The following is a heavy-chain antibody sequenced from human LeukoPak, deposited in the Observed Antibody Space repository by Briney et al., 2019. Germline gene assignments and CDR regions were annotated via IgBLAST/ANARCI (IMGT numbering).Heavy chain of an antibody. CDR2: MYYRGNT. Sequence: PSETLSLTCTVSGGSISTITYYWGWIRQPPGKGLEWVGHMYYRGNTFYNPSLKSRVTISVDTSKNQFSLKLSSVTAADTAVYYCARRPFTPTYYYDSSGYYSRRGAFDIWGQGTMVTVSS. V-gene: IGHV4-39*07. D-gene: IGHD3-22*01. CDR3: ARRPFTPTYYYDSSGYYSRRGAFDI. CDR1: GGSISTITYY. J-gene: IGHJ3*02.